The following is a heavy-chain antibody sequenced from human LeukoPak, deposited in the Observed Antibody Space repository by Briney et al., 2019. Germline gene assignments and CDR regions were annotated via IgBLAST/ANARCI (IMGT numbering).Heavy chain of an antibody. D-gene: IGHD4-23*01. CDR1: GFTFRSSA. Sequence: AGGSLRLSCAASGFTFRSSAMTWVRQAPGKGLEWVSSISGSGDKTYYAESVKGRFTISRDTSKNTLFLQMNSLRADDTAVYFCAKPVANSVGCVQYWGQGTLVTVSS. CDR3: AKPVANSVGCVQY. J-gene: IGHJ4*02. V-gene: IGHV3-23*01. CDR2: ISGSGDKT.